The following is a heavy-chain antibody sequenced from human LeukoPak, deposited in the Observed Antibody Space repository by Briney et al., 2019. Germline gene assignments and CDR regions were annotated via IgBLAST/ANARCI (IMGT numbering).Heavy chain of an antibody. Sequence: GGSLRLSCAASGFTFSSYGMHWVRQAPGKGLEWVAVISYDGSNKYYADSVKGRFTISRDNSKNTLYLQMNSLRAEDTAVYYCAKDVLRGYYGMDVWGKGTTVTVSP. V-gene: IGHV3-30*18. D-gene: IGHD2/OR15-2a*01. J-gene: IGHJ6*04. CDR3: AKDVLRGYYGMDV. CDR1: GFTFSSYG. CDR2: ISYDGSNK.